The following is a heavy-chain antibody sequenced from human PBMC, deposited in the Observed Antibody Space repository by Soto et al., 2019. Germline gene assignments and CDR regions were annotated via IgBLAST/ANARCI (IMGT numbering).Heavy chain of an antibody. Sequence: PGGSLRLSCAASGFTFSSYGMHWVRQAPGKGLEWVAVISYDGSNKYYEDSVKGRFTISRDNSKNTLYLQMNSLRADDTAVYYCARDAVSYIYYVMDVWGQGSTVTVSS. CDR1: GFTFSSYG. J-gene: IGHJ6*02. CDR3: ARDAVSYIYYVMDV. D-gene: IGHD1-1*01. CDR2: ISYDGSNK. V-gene: IGHV3-30*03.